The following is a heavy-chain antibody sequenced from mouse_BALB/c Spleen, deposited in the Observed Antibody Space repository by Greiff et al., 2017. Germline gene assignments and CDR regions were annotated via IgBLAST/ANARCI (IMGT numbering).Heavy chain of an antibody. CDR2: ISDGGSYT. V-gene: IGHV5-4*02. CDR3: ARDVDY. CDR1: GFTFSDYY. Sequence: EVKLVESGGGLVKPGGSLKLSCAASGFTFSDYYMYWVRQTPEKRLEWVATISDGGSYTYYPDSVKGRFTISIDNAKNNLYLQMSSLKSEDTSMYYCARDVDYWGQGTSVTVAA. J-gene: IGHJ4*01.